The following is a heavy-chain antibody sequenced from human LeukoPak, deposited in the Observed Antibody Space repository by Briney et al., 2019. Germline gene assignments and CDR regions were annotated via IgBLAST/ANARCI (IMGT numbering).Heavy chain of an antibody. V-gene: IGHV4-34*01. CDR3: ARGDTVAARPGRFDY. CDR2: IIHRGST. CDR1: GGSFSGYY. Sequence: SETLSLTCAVYGGSFSGYYWSWIRQPPGKGLEWIGEIIHRGSTDYNPSLKSRLTISVDTSKNQFSLKLSSVTAADTAVYYCARGDTVAARPGRFDYWGQGTLVTVSS. J-gene: IGHJ4*02. D-gene: IGHD6-6*01.